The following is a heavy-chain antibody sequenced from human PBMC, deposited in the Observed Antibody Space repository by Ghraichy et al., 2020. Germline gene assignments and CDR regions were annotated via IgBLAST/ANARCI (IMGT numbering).Heavy chain of an antibody. J-gene: IGHJ6*02. CDR3: ARDWVDLYYYYGMDV. D-gene: IGHD5-12*01. CDR1: GFTFSSYS. CDR2: ISSSSSYI. V-gene: IGHV3-21*01. Sequence: GGSLRLSCAASGFTFSSYSMNWVRQAPGKALEWVSSISSSSSYIYYADSVKGRFTISRDNAKNSLYLQMNSLRAEDTAVYYCARDWVDLYYYYGMDVWGQGTTVTVSS.